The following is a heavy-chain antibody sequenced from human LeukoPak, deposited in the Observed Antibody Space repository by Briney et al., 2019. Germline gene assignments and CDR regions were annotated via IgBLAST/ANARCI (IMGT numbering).Heavy chain of an antibody. J-gene: IGHJ4*02. CDR1: GYTFTGYY. D-gene: IGHD2-15*01. Sequence: GASLKVSCKASGYTFTGYYIHWVRLAPGQGLAWMGRINSNNGVSNYAQRFQGRVTMTRDTSISTAYMELSGLTSDDTAVHYCGRRFCTGGSCYPDYWGQGTLVTVSS. CDR2: INSNNGVS. CDR3: GRRFCTGGSCYPDY. V-gene: IGHV1-2*02.